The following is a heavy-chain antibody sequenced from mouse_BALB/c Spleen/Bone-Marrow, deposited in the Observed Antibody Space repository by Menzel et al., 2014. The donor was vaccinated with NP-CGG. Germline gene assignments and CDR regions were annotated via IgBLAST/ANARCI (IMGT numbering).Heavy chain of an antibody. J-gene: IGHJ3*01. CDR3: PKEYGRTAWFAY. D-gene: IGHD1-1*01. CDR2: IDPAKGNT. Sequence: VQLQQSGAEVVKPGASVKLSCTASGFNIKDTHIHWVKQRPEQGLEWIGMIDPAKGNTKYDPKFQGKATITSDTSSNTXXXXXXSLTSEDTAFYYCPKEYGRTAWFAYWGQGTLVTVSA. V-gene: IGHV14-3*02. CDR1: GFNIKDTH.